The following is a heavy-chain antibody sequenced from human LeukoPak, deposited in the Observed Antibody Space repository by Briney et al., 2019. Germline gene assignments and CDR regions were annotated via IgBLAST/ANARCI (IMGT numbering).Heavy chain of an antibody. D-gene: IGHD3-22*01. CDR3: AKHPSSGYYYFDY. V-gene: IGHV3-23*01. CDR1: GFTFSSYA. CDR2: ISGSGGST. Sequence: RGSLRLSCAASGFTFSSYAMSWVRQAPGKGLEWVSAISGSGGSTYYADSVKGRFTISRDNSKNTLYLQMNSLRAEDTAVYYCAKHPSSGYYYFDYWGQGTLVTVSS. J-gene: IGHJ4*02.